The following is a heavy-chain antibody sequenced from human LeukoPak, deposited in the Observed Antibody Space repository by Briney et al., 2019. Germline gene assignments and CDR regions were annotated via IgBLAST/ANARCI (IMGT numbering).Heavy chain of an antibody. Sequence: GGSLRFSCAAPGFTFSSYAMSWVRQAPGKGLEWVSAISGSGGSTYYADSVKGRFTISRDNSKNTLYLQMNSLRAEDTAVYYCAKVSSSGYYYPFVDYWGQGTLVTVSS. J-gene: IGHJ4*02. CDR2: ISGSGGST. CDR3: AKVSSSGYYYPFVDY. D-gene: IGHD3-22*01. CDR1: GFTFSSYA. V-gene: IGHV3-23*01.